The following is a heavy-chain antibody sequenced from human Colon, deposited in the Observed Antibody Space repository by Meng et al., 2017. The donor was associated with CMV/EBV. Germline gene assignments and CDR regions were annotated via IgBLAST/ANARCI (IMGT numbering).Heavy chain of an antibody. J-gene: IGHJ6*02. CDR1: GFSFRNYG. CDR2: LRGGASYT. V-gene: IGHV3-23*01. CDR3: ARKPNYLGMDV. Sequence: GESLKISCAASGFSFRNYGMSWVRQAPGKGLEWVSILRGGASYTYRGDSVKGRFTISRDDSKNTLYLQMNSLRAEDTAVYYCARKPNYLGMDVWGHGTTVTVSS.